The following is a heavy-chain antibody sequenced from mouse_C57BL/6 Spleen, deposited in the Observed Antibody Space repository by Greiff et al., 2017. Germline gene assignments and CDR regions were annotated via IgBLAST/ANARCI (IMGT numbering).Heavy chain of an antibody. J-gene: IGHJ2*01. CDR1: GYTFTDYE. D-gene: IGHD2-2*01. Sequence: QVQLQQSGAELVRPGASVTLSCKASGYTFTDYEMHWVKQTPVHGLEWIGAIDPETGGTAYNQKFKGKAILTADKSSSTAYMELRSLTSEDSAVYYCTRGVSEDFDYWGQGTTLTVSS. CDR3: TRGVSEDFDY. CDR2: IDPETGGT. V-gene: IGHV1-15*01.